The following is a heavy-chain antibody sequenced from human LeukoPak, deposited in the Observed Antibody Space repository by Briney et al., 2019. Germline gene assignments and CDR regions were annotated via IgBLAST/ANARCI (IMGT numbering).Heavy chain of an antibody. D-gene: IGHD3-16*01. CDR2: INPNSGGT. CDR3: ARGSEGDYYYGMDV. Sequence: GASVKVSCKASGYTFTGYYMHRVRQAPGQGLEWMGWINPNSGGTNYAQKFQGWVTMTRDTSISTAYMELSRLRSDDTAVYYCARGSEGDYYYGMDVWGKGTTVTVSS. V-gene: IGHV1-2*04. J-gene: IGHJ6*04. CDR1: GYTFTGYY.